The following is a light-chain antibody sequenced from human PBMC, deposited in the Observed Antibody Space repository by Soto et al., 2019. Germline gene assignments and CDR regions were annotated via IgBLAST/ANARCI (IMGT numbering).Light chain of an antibody. CDR1: RSINNW. CDR3: QQYNSFLLT. J-gene: IGKJ4*01. V-gene: IGKV1-5*03. CDR2: KAS. Sequence: DIQMTQSPSTLSASVGDRVTITCRASRSINNWLAWYQQKPGKAPKVLIYKASTLESGVSSRFSGSGSGTEFTLTISSLQPDDFATYYCQQYNSFLLTFGGGTKVEI.